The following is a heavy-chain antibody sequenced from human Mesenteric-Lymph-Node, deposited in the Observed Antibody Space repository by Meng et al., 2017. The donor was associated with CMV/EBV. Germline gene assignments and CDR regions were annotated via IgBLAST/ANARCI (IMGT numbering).Heavy chain of an antibody. D-gene: IGHD6-19*01. V-gene: IGHV6-1*01. Sequence: SETLSLTCAISGDSVSSTRAAWNWIRQSPTRGLEWLGRTYYRSKWFNHYAPSVESRITISPDTSKNHFSLRLSSVTPEDAAVYYCAREIEEGWLSPTFFDFWGQGTLVTVSS. J-gene: IGHJ4*02. CDR2: TYYRSKWFN. CDR3: AREIEEGWLSPTFFDF. CDR1: GDSVSSTRAA.